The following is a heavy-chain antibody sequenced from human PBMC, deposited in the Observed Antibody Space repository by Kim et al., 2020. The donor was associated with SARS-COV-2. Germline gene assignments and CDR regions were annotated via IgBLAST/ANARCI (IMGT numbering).Heavy chain of an antibody. CDR3: ARGGNYGYYFDY. D-gene: IGHD3-16*02. Sequence: SETLSLTCTVSGDSISPYYWSWIRQPPGKGLEWIGYIRYSVNTIYNPSLKSRVTLSLDTSKNQFSLKLSSVTAADTAVYYCARGGNYGYYFDYWGQGSLVTVSS. V-gene: IGHV4-59*12. J-gene: IGHJ4*02. CDR2: IRYSVNT. CDR1: GDSISPYY.